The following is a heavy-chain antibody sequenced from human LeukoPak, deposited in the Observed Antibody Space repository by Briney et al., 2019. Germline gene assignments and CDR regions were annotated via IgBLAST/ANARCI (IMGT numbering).Heavy chain of an antibody. CDR3: ARASGSTSFPFDY. D-gene: IGHD2-2*01. J-gene: IGHJ4*02. CDR1: GYTFTGYY. V-gene: IGHV1-2*06. Sequence: ASVKVSCKASGYTFTGYYMHWVRQAPGQGLEWMGRINPNSGGTNYAQKFQGRVTMTRDTSISTAYMELSRLRSDDTAVYYCARASGSTSFPFDYWGQGTLVTVSS. CDR2: INPNSGGT.